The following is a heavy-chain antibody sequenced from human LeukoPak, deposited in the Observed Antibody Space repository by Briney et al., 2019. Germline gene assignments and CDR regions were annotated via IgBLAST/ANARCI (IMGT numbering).Heavy chain of an antibody. D-gene: IGHD6-6*01. Sequence: SETLSLTYTVSGYSISSGYYWGWIRQPPGKGLEWIGSIYHSGSTYYNPSLKSRVTISVDTSKNQFSLKLSSVTAADTAVYYCASYIAARAYWYFDLWGRGTLVTVSS. J-gene: IGHJ2*01. CDR3: ASYIAARAYWYFDL. V-gene: IGHV4-38-2*02. CDR1: GYSISSGYY. CDR2: IYHSGST.